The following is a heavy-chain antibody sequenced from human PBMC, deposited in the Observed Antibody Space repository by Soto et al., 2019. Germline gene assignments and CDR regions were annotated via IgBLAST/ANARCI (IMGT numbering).Heavy chain of an antibody. CDR3: ARAADYDSSGFSYDY. J-gene: IGHJ4*02. Sequence: QVQLVQSGAEVKKPGASVKVSCKAYGYIFTNHYIHWVRQAPGQGLEWMGIINPSGGSTNYLQKLQCRVTMTRDTYTSTVYMELSSLRSEDTAVYFCARAADYDSSGFSYDYWGQGNLGTVSS. D-gene: IGHD3-22*01. CDR2: INPSGGST. V-gene: IGHV1-46*01. CDR1: GYIFTNHY.